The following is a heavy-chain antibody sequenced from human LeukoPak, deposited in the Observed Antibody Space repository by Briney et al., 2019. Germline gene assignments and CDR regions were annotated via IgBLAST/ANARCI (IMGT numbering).Heavy chain of an antibody. V-gene: IGHV1-69*05. CDR2: IIPIFGTA. CDR1: GGTFSSYA. D-gene: IGHD6-13*01. Sequence: ASVKVSCKASGGTFSSYAISWVRQAPGQGLEWMGGIIPIFGTANCAQKFQGRVTITTDESTSTAYMELSSLRSEDTAVYYCASRAGSSWYYFDYWGQGTLVTVSS. J-gene: IGHJ4*02. CDR3: ASRAGSSWYYFDY.